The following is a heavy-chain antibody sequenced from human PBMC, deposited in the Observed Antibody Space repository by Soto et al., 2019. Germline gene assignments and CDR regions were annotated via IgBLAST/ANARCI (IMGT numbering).Heavy chain of an antibody. CDR1: GGSISSGGYY. D-gene: IGHD3-16*01. CDR3: ARERSSYVPLSYGMDV. J-gene: IGHJ6*02. CDR2: IYYSGST. Sequence: QVQLQESGPGLVKPSQTLSLTCTVSGGSISSGGYYWSWIRQHPGKGLEWIGYIYYSGSTYYNPSLKSRVTISVDRSKNQFSMKLSSVTAADTAVYYCARERSSYVPLSYGMDVWGQGTTVTVSS. V-gene: IGHV4-31*03.